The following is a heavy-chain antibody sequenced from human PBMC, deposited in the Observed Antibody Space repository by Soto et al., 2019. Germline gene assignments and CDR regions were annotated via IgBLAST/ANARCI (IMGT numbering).Heavy chain of an antibody. CDR1: GFTFSSYD. CDR2: FSFYGRRDNT. J-gene: IGHJ4*02. CDR3: AKSLYHDHGGPNDN. D-gene: IGHD1-1*01. Sequence: EVQLLESGGGLVQPGGSLRLSCVGSGFTFSSYDMTWVRQAPGKGLEWVSSFSFYGRRDNTYYADSVKGRFTISRDNSRNTVYLQMDNLRVEDTAVYYCAKSLYHDHGGPNDNWGQGTLVTVSS. V-gene: IGHV3-23*01.